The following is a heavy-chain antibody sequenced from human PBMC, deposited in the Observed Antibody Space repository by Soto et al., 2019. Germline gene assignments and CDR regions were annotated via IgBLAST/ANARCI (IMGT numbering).Heavy chain of an antibody. CDR3: ARGPYCSGGSCYRTFDY. D-gene: IGHD2-15*01. J-gene: IGHJ4*02. CDR2: ISYDGSNK. Sequence: PGGSLRLSCAASGFTFSSYAMHWVRQAPGKGLEWVAVISYDGSNKYYADSVKGRSTISRDNSKNTLYLQMNSLRAEDTAVYYCARGPYCSGGSCYRTFDYWGQGTLVTVSS. V-gene: IGHV3-30-3*01. CDR1: GFTFSSYA.